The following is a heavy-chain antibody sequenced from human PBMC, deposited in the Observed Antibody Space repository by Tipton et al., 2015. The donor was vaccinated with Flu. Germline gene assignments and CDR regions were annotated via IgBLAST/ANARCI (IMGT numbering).Heavy chain of an antibody. V-gene: IGHV4-31*03. CDR2: IYYSGNT. Sequence: TLSLTCIVSGGSVSSGGSYWSWIRQHPGKGPEWIGNIYYSGNTFYNPSLKSRLIISLDKSNNQFSLKLTSVTAADTAVYYCARAQDYYGSGSYVHWGQGTLVTVSS. D-gene: IGHD3-10*01. CDR3: ARAQDYYGSGSYVH. CDR1: GGSVSSGGSY. J-gene: IGHJ4*02.